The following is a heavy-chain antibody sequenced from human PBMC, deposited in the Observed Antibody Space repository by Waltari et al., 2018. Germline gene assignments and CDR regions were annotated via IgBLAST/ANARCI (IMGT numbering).Heavy chain of an antibody. J-gene: IGHJ5*02. D-gene: IGHD2-2*02. V-gene: IGHV4-34*01. CDR2: INHSGST. Sequence: QVQLQQWGAGLLKPSETLSLTCAVYGGSFSGYYWSWIRQPPGKGLEWIGEINHSGSTNDNPSLKSRVTISVDTSKNQFSLKLSSVTAADTAVYYCARKIIYSGVVVPAAIAAPSWFDPWGQGTLVTVSS. CDR3: ARKIIYSGVVVPAAIAAPSWFDP. CDR1: GGSFSGYY.